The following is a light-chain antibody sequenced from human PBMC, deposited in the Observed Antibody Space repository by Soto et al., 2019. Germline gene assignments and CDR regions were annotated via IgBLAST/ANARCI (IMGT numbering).Light chain of an antibody. CDR2: DVA. J-gene: IGLJ2*01. CDR3: SSHSSTSTVV. Sequence: QSVLTQPASVSGSPGQSITIPCTGTRSDLGGYNYVSWYQQHPDKAPKLIIYDVASRPSGVSDHFSGSKSRNTASLTISGLQPEDEGDYHCSSHSSTSTVVFGGGTKLTVL. V-gene: IGLV2-14*03. CDR1: RSDLGGYNY.